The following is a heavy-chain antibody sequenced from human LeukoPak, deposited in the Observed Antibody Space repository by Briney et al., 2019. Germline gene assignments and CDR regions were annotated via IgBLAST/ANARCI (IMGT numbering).Heavy chain of an antibody. Sequence: PGGSLRLSCAASGFTLSSYEMNWVRQAPGKGLEWVSYISSIGSTIYYADSVKGRFTISRDNAKNSLYLQMNSLRAEDTAVYYCARDLTFSSGWNYWGQGTLVTVSS. CDR1: GFTLSSYE. D-gene: IGHD6-19*01. V-gene: IGHV3-48*03. J-gene: IGHJ4*02. CDR2: ISSIGSTI. CDR3: ARDLTFSSGWNY.